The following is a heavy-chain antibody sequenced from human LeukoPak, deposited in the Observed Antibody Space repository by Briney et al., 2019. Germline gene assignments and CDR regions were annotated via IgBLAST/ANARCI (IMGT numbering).Heavy chain of an antibody. Sequence: SETLSLTCTIFTDSIGNYYWSWLRQPAGKGLEWIGRIYTTGFTDYNPSLKSRVTMSIDTSKNQFSLEMSSVTAADTAVYYCATILIRGLTDKDVWGEGTTVTVSS. V-gene: IGHV4-4*07. CDR1: TDSIGNYY. CDR3: ATILIRGLTDKDV. CDR2: IYTTGFT. D-gene: IGHD3-10*01. J-gene: IGHJ6*03.